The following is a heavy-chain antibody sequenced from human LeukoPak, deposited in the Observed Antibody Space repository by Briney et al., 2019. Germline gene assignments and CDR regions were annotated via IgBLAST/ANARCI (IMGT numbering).Heavy chain of an antibody. V-gene: IGHV3-48*01. D-gene: IGHD2-15*01. CDR3: ARESDRGDDFDY. J-gene: IGHJ4*02. Sequence: SVKGRFTISRDNAKNSQYLQMNSLRAEDTAVYYCARESDRGDDFDYWGQGTLVTVSS.